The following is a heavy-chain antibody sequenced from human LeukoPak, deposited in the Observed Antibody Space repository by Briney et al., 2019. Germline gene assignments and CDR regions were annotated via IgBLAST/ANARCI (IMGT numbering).Heavy chain of an antibody. CDR1: GGSISSGSYY. V-gene: IGHV4-61*02. Sequence: SETLSLTCTVSGGSISSGSYYWGWIRQTPGKGLEWIGRFYTSGSTNYNPSLKSRVTISVDTSKNQFSLKLSSVTAADMAVYYCARAGGLFCTSTSCHNWFDPWGQGTLVTVSS. D-gene: IGHD2-2*01. CDR3: ARAGGLFCTSTSCHNWFDP. CDR2: FYTSGST. J-gene: IGHJ5*02.